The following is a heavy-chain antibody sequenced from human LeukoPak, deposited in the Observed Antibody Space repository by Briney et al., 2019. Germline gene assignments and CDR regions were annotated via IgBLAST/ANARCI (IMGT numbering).Heavy chain of an antibody. J-gene: IGHJ4*02. V-gene: IGHV3-23*01. Sequence: GGSLRLSCAASGFTFSNNAMHWVRQAPGKGLEWVSSISGGGGETYYVDSVKGRFIISRDNSKNTLYLQMNGLRAEDTAVYYCATGFDYWGQGTLVTVSS. CDR2: ISGGGGET. CDR1: GFTFSNNA. CDR3: ATGFDY.